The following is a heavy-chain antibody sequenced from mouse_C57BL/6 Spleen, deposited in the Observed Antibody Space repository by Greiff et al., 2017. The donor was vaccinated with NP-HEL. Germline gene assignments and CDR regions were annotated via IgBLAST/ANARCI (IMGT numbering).Heavy chain of an antibody. CDR1: GYTFTDYN. CDR3: ARSAAPAGPLTGSGYPYAMDY. Sequence: EVQLQQSGPELVKPGASVKIPCKASGYTFTDYNMDWVKQSHGKSLEWIGDINPNNGGTIYNQKFKGKATLTVDKSSSTAYMELRSLTSEDTAVYYCARSAAPAGPLTGSGYPYAMDYWGQGTSVTVSS. V-gene: IGHV1-18*01. J-gene: IGHJ4*01. CDR2: INPNNGGT. D-gene: IGHD3-2*02.